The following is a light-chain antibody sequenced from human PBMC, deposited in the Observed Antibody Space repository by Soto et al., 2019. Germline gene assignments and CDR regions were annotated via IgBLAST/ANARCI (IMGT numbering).Light chain of an antibody. CDR1: TSNIGSHT. Sequence: QSVLTQPHSASGTPGQRVTISCSGRTSNIGSHTVNWYQQLPGTAPKLLINTNNQRPSGVPDRFSGYKSGTSASLVISGLQSEDEADYYCATWDDSLKGVFGTGTKVTVL. V-gene: IGLV1-44*01. J-gene: IGLJ1*01. CDR2: TNN. CDR3: ATWDDSLKGV.